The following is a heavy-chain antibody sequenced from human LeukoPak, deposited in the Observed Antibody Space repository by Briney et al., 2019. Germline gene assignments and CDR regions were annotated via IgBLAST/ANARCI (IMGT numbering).Heavy chain of an antibody. CDR1: GGSISSYY. Sequence: SETLSLTCTVSGGSISSYYWSWIRQPAGKGLEWIGRIYTSGSTNYNPSLKSRVTMSVDTSKNQFSLKLSSVTATDTAVYYCAGRPMVRGVIVPWGQGTLVTVSS. D-gene: IGHD3-10*01. CDR3: AGRPMVRGVIVP. CDR2: IYTSGST. V-gene: IGHV4-4*07. J-gene: IGHJ5*02.